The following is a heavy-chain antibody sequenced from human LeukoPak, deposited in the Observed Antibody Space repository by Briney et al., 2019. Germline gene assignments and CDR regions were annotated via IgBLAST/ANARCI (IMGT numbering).Heavy chain of an antibody. V-gene: IGHV3-23*01. D-gene: IGHD6-19*01. CDR1: GFTFSSYA. CDR2: ISGSGSST. CDR3: AKGVAVASPYYFDY. Sequence: PGGSLRLSCAASGFTFSSYAMSWVRQAPGKGLEWDSPISGSGSSTYYADSVKGRFTISRDNSKNTLYLQMNSLRAEDTAVYYCAKGVAVASPYYFDYWGQGTLVTVSS. J-gene: IGHJ4*02.